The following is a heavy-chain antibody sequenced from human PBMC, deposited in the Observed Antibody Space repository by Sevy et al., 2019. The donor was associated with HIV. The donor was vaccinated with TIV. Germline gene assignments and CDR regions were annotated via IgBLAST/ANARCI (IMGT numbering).Heavy chain of an antibody. D-gene: IGHD2-21*02. CDR1: GFTFDDYG. CDR2: INWDGSST. J-gene: IGHJ4*02. CDR3: AREKSCGGACYHFDH. Sequence: GGSLRLSCAASGFTFDDYGMSWVRQAPGKGLEWVSGINWDGSSTGYADSVKGRFTISRDNVKNSLHLQMTSLRAEDTVFYYCAREKSCGGACYHFDHWGQGTLVTVSS. V-gene: IGHV3-20*04.